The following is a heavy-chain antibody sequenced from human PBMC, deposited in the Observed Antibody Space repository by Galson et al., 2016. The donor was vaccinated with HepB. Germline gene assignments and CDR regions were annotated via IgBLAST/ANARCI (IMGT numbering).Heavy chain of an antibody. CDR1: GGSVSSDY. Sequence: TLSLTCSVSGGSVSSDYWSWIRQPPEKGLEWIGYTHYSGSTNFNPSLKSRVSISLDTSKNQFSLRLTSVAAADTAVYYCARLRRVAAAGSYNYHSMDVWGQGTTVTVS. CDR3: ARLRRVAAAGSYNYHSMDV. V-gene: IGHV4-59*02. CDR2: THYSGST. J-gene: IGHJ6*02. D-gene: IGHD6-13*01.